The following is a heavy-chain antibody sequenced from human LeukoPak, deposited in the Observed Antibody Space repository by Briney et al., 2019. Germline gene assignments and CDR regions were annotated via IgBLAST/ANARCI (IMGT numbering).Heavy chain of an antibody. CDR1: AYPINSDYY. D-gene: IGHD6-6*01. V-gene: IGHV4-38-2*02. J-gene: IGHJ6*03. Sequence: SETLSLTCTVSAYPINSDYYWGWIRQPPERGLEWIGSISYSGTTYYNPSLQSRVTISVDTSKNQFSLKLSSVTAADTAVYYCAREWVGLSSSSDPYYYYYYMDVWGKGTTVTVSS. CDR3: AREWVGLSSSSDPYYYYYYMDV. CDR2: ISYSGTT.